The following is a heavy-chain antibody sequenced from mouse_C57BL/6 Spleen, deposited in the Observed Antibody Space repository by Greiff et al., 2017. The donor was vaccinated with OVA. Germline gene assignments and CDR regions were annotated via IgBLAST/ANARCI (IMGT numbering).Heavy chain of an antibody. V-gene: IGHV1-82*01. CDR1: GYAFSSSW. CDR2: IYPGDGDT. Sequence: QVQLQQSGPELVKPGASVKISCKASGYAFSSSWMNWVKQRPGKGLEWIGRIYPGDGDTNYNGKFKGKATLTADKSSSTAYMQLSSLTSEDSAVYFCARRYGTGMDYWGQGTTLTVSS. CDR3: ARRYGTGMDY. D-gene: IGHD4-1*01. J-gene: IGHJ2*01.